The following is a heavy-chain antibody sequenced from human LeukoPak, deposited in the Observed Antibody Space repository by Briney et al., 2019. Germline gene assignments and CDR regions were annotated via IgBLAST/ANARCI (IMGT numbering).Heavy chain of an antibody. V-gene: IGHV4-30-4*01. CDR2: IYYSGST. J-gene: IGHJ4*02. Sequence: SETLSLTCTLSGGSISSGDYYWSWIRQPPGKGLEWFVYIYYSGSTYYNSSLKSRVTISVDTSKNQFSLKLSSVTAADTAVYYCDCRGLWFGDIDYWGQGTLVTVSS. D-gene: IGHD3-10*01. CDR1: GGSISSGDYY. CDR3: DCRGLWFGDIDY.